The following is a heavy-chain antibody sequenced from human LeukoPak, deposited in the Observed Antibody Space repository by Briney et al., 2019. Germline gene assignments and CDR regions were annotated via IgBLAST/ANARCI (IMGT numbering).Heavy chain of an antibody. V-gene: IGHV3-21*01. D-gene: IGHD3-3*01. CDR3: ASWSGSSVLDY. CDR2: ITPGGSNM. Sequence: GGSLRPSCAASGFTFSTSNMNWVSQTPEKGLEWVSTITPGGSNMYYHDSVKGRFTISRDNAKNLLFLQMNSLRAEDTAVYYCASWSGSSVLDYWGQGTLVTVSS. CDR1: GFTFSTSN. J-gene: IGHJ4*02.